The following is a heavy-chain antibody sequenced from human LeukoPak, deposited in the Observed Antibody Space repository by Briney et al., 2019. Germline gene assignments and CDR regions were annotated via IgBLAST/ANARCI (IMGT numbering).Heavy chain of an antibody. J-gene: IGHJ3*02. CDR3: ARLSLVHPSYYYDSSGYPLWAFDI. V-gene: IGHV4-39*01. CDR2: IYYSGST. CDR1: GGSISSSSYY. D-gene: IGHD3-22*01. Sequence: PSETLSLTCTVSGGSISSSSYYWGWISQPPGKGLEWIGSIYYSGSTYYNPSLKSRVTISVDTSKNQFSLKLSSVTAADTAVYYCARLSLVHPSYYYDSSGYPLWAFDIWGQGTMVTVSS.